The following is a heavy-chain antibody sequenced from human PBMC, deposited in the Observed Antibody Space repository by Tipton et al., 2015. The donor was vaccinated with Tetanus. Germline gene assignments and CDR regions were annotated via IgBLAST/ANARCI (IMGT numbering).Heavy chain of an antibody. D-gene: IGHD6-13*01. J-gene: IGHJ5*02. V-gene: IGHV1-2*02. CDR2: INPSTGGT. CDR1: GYTFTDHY. Sequence: QSGAEVKKPGASVKVSCKTSGYTFTDHYIHWVRQAPGQGLEWMGWINPSTGGTNYAQKFQGRVTVTSDTSISTAYMDLRSLTSEETAVYYCARSMAAAGTGWFDPWGPGTLVTVSS. CDR3: ARSMAAAGTGWFDP.